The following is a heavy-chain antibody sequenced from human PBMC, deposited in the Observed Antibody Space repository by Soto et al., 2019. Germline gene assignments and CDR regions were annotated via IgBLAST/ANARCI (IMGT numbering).Heavy chain of an antibody. CDR2: ISWDGGST. Sequence: GGSLRLSCAASGFTFDDYTMHWVRQAPGKGLEWVSLISWDGGSTYYADSVKGRFTISRDNSKNTLYLQMNSLRAEDTAVYYCARAWELLPDYWGQGTLVTVSS. CDR3: ARAWELLPDY. D-gene: IGHD1-26*01. CDR1: GFTFDDYT. J-gene: IGHJ4*02. V-gene: IGHV3-43*01.